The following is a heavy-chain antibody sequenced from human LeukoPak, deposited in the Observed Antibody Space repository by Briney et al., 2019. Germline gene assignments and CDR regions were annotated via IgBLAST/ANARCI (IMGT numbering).Heavy chain of an antibody. CDR3: ARDRPNYYGANGHYYRRDGDY. CDR2: ITSSGETT. V-gene: IGHV3-23*01. J-gene: IGHJ4*02. CDR1: GFTFSIYA. Sequence: GGSLRLSCAASGFTFSIYAMSWVRQAPGKGLEWVSSITSSGETTFYAGSVKGQFTISRDNSKNTVYLQMNSLRAEDTAVYYCARDRPNYYGANGHYYRRDGDYWGQGTLVTVSS. D-gene: IGHD3-22*01.